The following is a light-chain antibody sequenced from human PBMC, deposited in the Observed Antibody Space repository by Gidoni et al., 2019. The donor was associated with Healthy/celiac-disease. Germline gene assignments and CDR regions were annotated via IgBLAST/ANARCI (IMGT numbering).Light chain of an antibody. CDR3: LQHHSGRSLT. CDR2: GAS. Sequence: EIGVTRSPATMSVSPGERATLSCRASQIVSSNVAWYQQKPGQSPRLLIYGASTRATGIPARFSGSGSGTEFPLTICSLKSEDFAFSSCLQHHSGRSLTFGG. CDR1: QIVSSN. J-gene: IGKJ4*01. V-gene: IGKV3-15*01.